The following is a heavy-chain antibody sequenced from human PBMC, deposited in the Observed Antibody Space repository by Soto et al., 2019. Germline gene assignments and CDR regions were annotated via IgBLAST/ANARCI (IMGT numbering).Heavy chain of an antibody. V-gene: IGHV2-5*02. J-gene: IGHJ5*02. Sequence: QITLKESGPTLVKPTQTLTLTCTFSGFSLSTSGVGVGWIRQPPGKALELLALIYWDDDKRYRPSLQSRLPITKDTYQNHVVLTRNHIDPVDTATYSWPHEPHYCIGGSCYLNSVDPWGQGNIVTVSS. CDR1: GFSLSTSGVG. D-gene: IGHD2-15*01. CDR3: PHEPHYCIGGSCYLNSVDP. CDR2: IYWDDDK.